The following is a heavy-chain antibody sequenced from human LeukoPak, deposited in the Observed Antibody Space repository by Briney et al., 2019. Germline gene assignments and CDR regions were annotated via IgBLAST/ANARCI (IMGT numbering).Heavy chain of an antibody. CDR3: AKGSAVGRPYYFDP. V-gene: IGHV3-23*01. Sequence: GGSLRLSCAASGFIFSRYAMSWVRQAPGKGLEWVSAIGGDGGSTYSADSVKGRFTISRDDSKNTLYLQMNSLTAEDTAVYYCAKGSAVGRPYYFDPWGQGTLVTVSS. D-gene: IGHD6-6*01. CDR2: IGGDGGST. CDR1: GFIFSRYA. J-gene: IGHJ4*02.